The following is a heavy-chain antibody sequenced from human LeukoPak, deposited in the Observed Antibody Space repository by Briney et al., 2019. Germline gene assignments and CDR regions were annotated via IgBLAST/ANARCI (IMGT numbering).Heavy chain of an antibody. V-gene: IGHV3-48*04. J-gene: IGHJ4*02. CDR2: ISSSSSTI. Sequence: GGSLRLSCAASGFTFSSYSMNWIRQAPGKGLEWVSYISSSSSTIYYADSVKGRFTISRDNAKNSLYLQMNSLRAEDTAVYYCARGRAWHGYNWNYFDYWGQGTLVTVSS. CDR1: GFTFSSYS. CDR3: ARGRAWHGYNWNYFDY. D-gene: IGHD1-20*01.